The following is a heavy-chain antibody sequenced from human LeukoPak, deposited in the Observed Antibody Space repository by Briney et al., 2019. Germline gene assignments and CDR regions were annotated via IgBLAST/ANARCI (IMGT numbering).Heavy chain of an antibody. CDR2: IKQDRSEK. V-gene: IGHV3-7*01. J-gene: IGHJ6*03. CDR3: ARASLGYGSGTSYYYYYMDV. Sequence: QPGGSLRLSCAASGFTFSSYGMHWVRQAPGKGLEWVANIKQDRSEKYYVDSVKGRFTISRDNAKNSLYLQMNSLRAEDTAVYYCARASLGYGSGTSYYYYYMDVWGKGTTVTVSS. D-gene: IGHD3-10*01. CDR1: GFTFSSYG.